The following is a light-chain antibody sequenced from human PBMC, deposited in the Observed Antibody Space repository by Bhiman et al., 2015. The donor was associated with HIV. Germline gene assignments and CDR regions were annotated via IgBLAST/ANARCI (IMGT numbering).Light chain of an antibody. CDR3: QSYDSRLTEV. Sequence: QSVLTQPPSVSGAPGQRVTISCTGSSSNIGAGYDVHWYQQLPGRAPKLLISGNSNRPSGVPDRFSGSKSGTSASLAITGLQAEDEADYYCQSYDSRLTEVFGTGTRSPS. CDR1: SSNIGAGYD. J-gene: IGLJ1*01. CDR2: GNS. V-gene: IGLV1-40*01.